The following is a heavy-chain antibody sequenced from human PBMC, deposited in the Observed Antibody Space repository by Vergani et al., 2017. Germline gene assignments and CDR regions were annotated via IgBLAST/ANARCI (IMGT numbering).Heavy chain of an antibody. D-gene: IGHD5-12*01. Sequence: EVQLLESGGGLVQPGGSLRLSCAASGFTFSSYAMSWVRQAPGKGLEWVSAIYSGGSTYYADSVKGRFTISRDNSKNTLYLQMNSLRAEDTAVYYCASGDSGYEELYFDYWGQGTLVTVSS. J-gene: IGHJ4*02. CDR2: IYSGGST. CDR3: ASGDSGYEELYFDY. V-gene: IGHV3-23*05. CDR1: GFTFSSYA.